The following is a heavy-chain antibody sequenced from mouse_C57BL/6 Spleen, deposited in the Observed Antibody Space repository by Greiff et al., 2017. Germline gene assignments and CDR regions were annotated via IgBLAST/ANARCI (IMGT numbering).Heavy chain of an antibody. D-gene: IGHD1-1*01. CDR3: VRDYYGSSYWYFDV. Sequence: GGGLVQPKGSLKLSCAASGFTFNTYAMHWVRQAPGKGFEWVARIRSKSSNYATYYADSVKDRFTISRDDSQSMLYLQMNNLKTEDTAMYYCVRDYYGSSYWYFDVWGTGTTVTVSS. CDR2: IRSKSSNYAT. CDR1: GFTFNTYA. V-gene: IGHV10-3*01. J-gene: IGHJ1*03.